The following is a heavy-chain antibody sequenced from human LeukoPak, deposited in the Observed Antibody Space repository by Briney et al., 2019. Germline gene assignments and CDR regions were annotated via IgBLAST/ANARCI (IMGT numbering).Heavy chain of an antibody. D-gene: IGHD3-9*01. J-gene: IGHJ4*02. CDR1: GYSFTSYW. CDR2: IYPSDSDA. CDR3: ARRNYDILTGYYNDYFDY. V-gene: IGHV5-51*01. Sequence: TGESLKISCKGSGYSFTSYWIGWVRQMPGKGLEWVGIIYPSDSDARYSPSFQGQVTISADKSINTAYLQWSSLKASDTAMYYCARRNYDILTGYYNDYFDYWGQGTLVTVSS.